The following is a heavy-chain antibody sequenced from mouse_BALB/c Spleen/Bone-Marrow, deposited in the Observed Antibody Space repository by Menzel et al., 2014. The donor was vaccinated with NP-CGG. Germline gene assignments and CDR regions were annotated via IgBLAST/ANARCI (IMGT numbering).Heavy chain of an antibody. V-gene: IGHV2-9*02. CDR2: IWAGGST. J-gene: IGHJ3*01. CDR1: GFSLTSYG. Sequence: QVQLQQPGPGLVAPSQRLSIPCTVSGFSLTSYGVHWVRQPPGKGLEWLGVIWAGGSTNYNSALMSRLSISKDNSKSQVFLKMNSLQTDDTAMYYCARGYGSAWFAYWGQGTLVTVSA. D-gene: IGHD1-1*02. CDR3: ARGYGSAWFAY.